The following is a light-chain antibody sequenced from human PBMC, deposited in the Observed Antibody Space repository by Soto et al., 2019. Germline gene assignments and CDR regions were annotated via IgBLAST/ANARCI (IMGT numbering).Light chain of an antibody. CDR2: YDS. CDR3: QVWDISSVHPVV. V-gene: IGLV3-21*04. J-gene: IGLJ2*01. CDR1: NIGSQS. Sequence: SYELTQPPSVSVAPGKTARITCEGNNIGSQSVHWYQQKPGQAPVLVIYYDSDRPSGIPERFSGSTSGNTATLTISRVEAGDEADYYCQVWDISSVHPVVFGGGTKLTVL.